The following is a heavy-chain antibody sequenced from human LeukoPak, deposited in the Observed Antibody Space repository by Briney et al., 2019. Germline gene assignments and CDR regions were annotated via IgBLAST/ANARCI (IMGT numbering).Heavy chain of an antibody. D-gene: IGHD2-2*01. Sequence: PSETLSLTCNVSAGSISNGDYYWGWIRQPPGKGLEWIGCIFYGESTHYNPSLKSRATISVDTSKNQFSLKLTSVTAADAAVYYCARHLPPSAAETRGHFDYWGEGIVV. V-gene: IGHV4-39*01. CDR3: ARHLPPSAAETRGHFDY. CDR2: IFYGEST. CDR1: AGSISNGDYY. J-gene: IGHJ4*01.